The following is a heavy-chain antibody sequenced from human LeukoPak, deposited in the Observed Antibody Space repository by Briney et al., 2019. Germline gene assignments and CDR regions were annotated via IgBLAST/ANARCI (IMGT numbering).Heavy chain of an antibody. J-gene: IGHJ4*02. V-gene: IGHV3-21*04. D-gene: IGHD2-21*01. CDR1: GFTFSSYS. CDR3: TRLYCGGGYCYYFDY. CDR2: ITSSGRYI. Sequence: GGSLRLSCAASGFTFSSYSMNWVRQAPGKGLEWVSSITSSGRYIYYADSVKGRFTISRDNSENSLYLQMDSLTAEDTAVYYCTRLYCGGGYCYYFDYWGQGTLVTVSS.